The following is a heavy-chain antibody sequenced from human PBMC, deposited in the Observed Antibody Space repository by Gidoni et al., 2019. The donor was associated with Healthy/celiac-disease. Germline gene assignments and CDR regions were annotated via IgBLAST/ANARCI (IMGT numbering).Heavy chain of an antibody. V-gene: IGHV3-30*18. CDR1: GLPFSSYA. Sequence: QVQLVESGGGVVQPGRSLRLSCAASGLPFSSYAMPWFRQAPGQGLEWVAVISYDGSNKYYADSVKGRFTISRDNSKNTLYLQMNSLRAEDTAVYYCAKVLGVSGDYVSLRSPLFDYWGQGTLVTVSS. CDR3: AKVLGVSGDYVSLRSPLFDY. CDR2: ISYDGSNK. J-gene: IGHJ4*02. D-gene: IGHD4-17*01.